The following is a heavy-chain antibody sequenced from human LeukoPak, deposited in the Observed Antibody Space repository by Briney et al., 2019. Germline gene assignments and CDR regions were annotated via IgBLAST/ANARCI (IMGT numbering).Heavy chain of an antibody. D-gene: IGHD1-14*01. CDR3: ASTPTGLPSDY. CDR1: GFTFSSYA. Sequence: GGSLRLSCAASGFTFSSYAMHWVRQAPGKGLEWVAVISYDGSNKYYADSVKGRFTISRDNSKNTLYLQMNSLRAEDTAVYYCASTPTGLPSDYWGQGTLVTVSS. CDR2: ISYDGSNK. J-gene: IGHJ4*02. V-gene: IGHV3-30-3*01.